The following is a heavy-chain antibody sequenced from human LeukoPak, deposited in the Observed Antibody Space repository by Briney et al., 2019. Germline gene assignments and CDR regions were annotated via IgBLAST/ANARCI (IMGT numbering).Heavy chain of an antibody. CDR3: TTDHRTIYGVVFPDY. CDR1: GFTFSSYS. CDR2: ISSSSSYI. J-gene: IGHJ4*02. D-gene: IGHD3-3*01. Sequence: GGSLRLSCAASGFTFSSYSMNWVRQAPGKGLEWVSSISSSSSYIYYADSVKGRFTISRDNAKNSLYLQMNSLTTEDTAVYYCTTDHRTIYGVVFPDYWGQGTLVTVSS. V-gene: IGHV3-21*03.